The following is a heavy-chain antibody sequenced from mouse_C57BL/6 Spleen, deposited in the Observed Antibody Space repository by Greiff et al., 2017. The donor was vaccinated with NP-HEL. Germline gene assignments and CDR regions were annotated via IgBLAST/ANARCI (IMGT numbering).Heavy chain of an antibody. V-gene: IGHV1-55*01. J-gene: IGHJ3*01. CDR3: ARISTMVAREGPWFAY. Sequence: QVQLQQPGAELVKPGASVKMSCKASGYTFTSYWITWVKQRPGQGLEWIGDIYPGSGSTNYNEKFKSKATLTVDTSSSTAYMQLSSLTSEDSAVYYGARISTMVAREGPWFAYWGQGTLVTVSA. D-gene: IGHD2-2*01. CDR2: IYPGSGST. CDR1: GYTFTSYW.